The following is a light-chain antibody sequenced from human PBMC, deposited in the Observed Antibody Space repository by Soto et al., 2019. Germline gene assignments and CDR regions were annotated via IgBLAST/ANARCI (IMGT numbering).Light chain of an antibody. Sequence: ETVLTQSPDTLSLSPGERATLSCRASQSISSRYLVWYQQKPGQAPRLLIYGASNRATGVPDRFSGSGSETDFTLTIRRLEPEDFAVYYCQLYGSSLTIGAGTKVEIK. J-gene: IGKJ4*01. V-gene: IGKV3-20*01. CDR1: QSISSRY. CDR2: GAS. CDR3: QLYGSSLT.